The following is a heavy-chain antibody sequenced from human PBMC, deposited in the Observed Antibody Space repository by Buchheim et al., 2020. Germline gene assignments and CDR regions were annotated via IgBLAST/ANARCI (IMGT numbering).Heavy chain of an antibody. CDR1: GFTFSSYE. CDR2: ISSGSTI. D-gene: IGHD3-22*01. V-gene: IGHV3-48*03. J-gene: IGHJ4*02. Sequence: EVQLVESGGGLVQPGGSLRLSCAASGFTFSSYEMNGVRQAPGKGLEWVSYISSGSTIYYADSVKGRFPISRDNAKNSLYLQLNSLRAEDTAVYYCASGYYDSSGYYHPFDYWGQGTL. CDR3: ASGYYDSSGYYHPFDY.